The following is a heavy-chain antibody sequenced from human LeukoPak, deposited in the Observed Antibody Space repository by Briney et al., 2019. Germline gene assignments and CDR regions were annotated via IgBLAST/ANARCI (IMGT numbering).Heavy chain of an antibody. V-gene: IGHV4-59*01. J-gene: IGHJ4*02. CDR2: IYYSGST. CDR3: ARVTAGSGWYYFDY. CDR1: GGSISSYY. Sequence: SETLSLTCTVSGGSISSYYWSWIRLPPGKGLEWIGYIYYSGSTNYNPSLKSRVTISVDTSKNQFSLKLSSVTAADTAVYYCARVTAGSGWYYFDYWGQGTLVTVSS. D-gene: IGHD6-19*01.